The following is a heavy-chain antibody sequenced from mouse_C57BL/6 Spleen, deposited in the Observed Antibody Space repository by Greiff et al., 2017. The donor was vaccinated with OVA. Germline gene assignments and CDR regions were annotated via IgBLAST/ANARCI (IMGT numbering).Heavy chain of an antibody. CDR1: GYTFTDYY. V-gene: IGHV1-26*01. J-gene: IGHJ2*01. CDR2: INPNNGGT. CDR3: ASWLYY. Sequence: EVQLQQSGPELVKPGASVKISCKASGYTFTDYYMNWVKQSHGKSLEWIGDINPNNGGTSYNQKFKGKATLTVDKSSSTAYMELRSLTSEDSAVYYCASWLYYWGQGTTLTVSS.